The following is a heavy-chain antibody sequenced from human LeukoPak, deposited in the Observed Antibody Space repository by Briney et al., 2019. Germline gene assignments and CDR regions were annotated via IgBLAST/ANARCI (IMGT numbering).Heavy chain of an antibody. J-gene: IGHJ4*02. CDR1: GGSISSSSYY. CDR3: AGDYSSASYRFDY. V-gene: IGHV4-39*07. CDR2: IHYSGST. D-gene: IGHD3-10*01. Sequence: SETLSLTCTVSGGSISSSSYYWGWIRQPPGKGLEWIGGIHYSGSTYYNSSLKSRLTISLDTSKNQFSLKLSFVTAADTAVYYCAGDYSSASYRFDYWGQGTLVSVSS.